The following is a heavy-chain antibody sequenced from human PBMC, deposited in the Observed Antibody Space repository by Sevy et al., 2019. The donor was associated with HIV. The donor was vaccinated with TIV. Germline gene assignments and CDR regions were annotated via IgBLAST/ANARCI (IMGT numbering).Heavy chain of an antibody. CDR2: IWYDGSNK. CDR3: ARDRGDCSGGSCLPYYFDY. D-gene: IGHD2-15*01. CDR1: GFTFSSYG. V-gene: IGHV3-33*01. J-gene: IGHJ4*02. Sequence: GGSVRLSCAASGFTFSSYGMHWVRQAPGKGLEWVAVIWYDGSNKYYADSVKGRFTISRDNSKNTLYLQMNSLRAEDTAVYYCARDRGDCSGGSCLPYYFDYWGQGTLVTVSS.